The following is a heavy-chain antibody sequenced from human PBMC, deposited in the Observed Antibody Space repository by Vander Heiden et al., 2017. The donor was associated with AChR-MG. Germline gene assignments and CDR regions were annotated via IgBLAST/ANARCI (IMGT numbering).Heavy chain of an antibody. V-gene: IGHV3-30*02. J-gene: IGHJ6*02. CDR3: AKDGYSGYRNYYYYGMDV. CDR1: GFTLSSYG. CDR2: IRYDGSNK. D-gene: IGHD5-12*01. Sequence: QVQLVESGGGVVQPGGSLRLSCAASGFTLSSYGLHWVRQAPGKGLEWVAFIRYDGSNKYYADSVKGRFTISRDNSKNTLYLQMNSLRAEDTAVYYCAKDGYSGYRNYYYYGMDVWGQGTTVTGSS.